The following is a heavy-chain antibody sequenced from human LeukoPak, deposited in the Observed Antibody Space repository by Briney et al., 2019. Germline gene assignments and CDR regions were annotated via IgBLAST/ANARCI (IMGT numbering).Heavy chain of an antibody. J-gene: IGHJ4*02. CDR2: IYSSGTT. CDR3: ARHLGVGSYPLDS. Sequence: PSETLSLTCSVSGGSLSNHYWSWIRQPPGKGLEWIAHIYSSGTTTYNPSLKRRVTISLDTSKSQISLKVTSVTAADTAVYYCARHLGVGSYPLDSWGQGTLVTVSS. V-gene: IGHV4-59*08. CDR1: GGSLSNHY. D-gene: IGHD3-16*01.